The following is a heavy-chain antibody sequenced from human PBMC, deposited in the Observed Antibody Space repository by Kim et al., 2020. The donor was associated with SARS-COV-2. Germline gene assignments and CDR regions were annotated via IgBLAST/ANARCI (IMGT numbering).Heavy chain of an antibody. CDR3: ARDPVGPRYADGWGFWF. J-gene: IGHJ5*01. Sequence: GGSLRLSCVVSGFSISDYNMSWLRQAPGKGLEWVAYTGDSGTYTNYGDSVKGRFTISIDNTKNSVDLQMNSLRAEDTAVYYCARDPVGPRYADGWGFWF. CDR2: TGDSGTYT. CDR1: GFSISDYN. V-gene: IGHV3-11*06. D-gene: IGHD2-2*01.